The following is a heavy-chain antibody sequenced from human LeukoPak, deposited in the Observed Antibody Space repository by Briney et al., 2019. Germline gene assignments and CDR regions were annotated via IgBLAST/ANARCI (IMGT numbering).Heavy chain of an antibody. Sequence: GGSLRLSCVASGFTFDKAWMSWVRQAPGKGLEWVSYISSTSSTIYYADFVKGRFTISRDNAKNSLYLQMNSLRDEDTAVYYCARARYGGHHFFDYWGQGTLVTVSS. CDR3: ARARYGGHHFFDY. J-gene: IGHJ4*02. CDR2: ISSTSSTI. D-gene: IGHD4-23*01. CDR1: GFTFDKAW. V-gene: IGHV3-48*02.